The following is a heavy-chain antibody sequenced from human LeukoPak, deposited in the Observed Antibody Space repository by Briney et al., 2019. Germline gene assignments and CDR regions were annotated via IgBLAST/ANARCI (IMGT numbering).Heavy chain of an antibody. CDR1: GFTFSSYW. D-gene: IGHD2-2*01. V-gene: IGHV3-7*01. CDR3: AKVGAGYCSSTSCRRSYFDY. Sequence: PGGSLRLSCAASGFTFSSYWMNWVRQAPGKGLGWVANIKQDGSNKYYADSVKGRFTISRDNSKNTLYLQMNSLRAEDTAVYYCAKVGAGYCSSTSCRRSYFDYWGQGTLVTVSS. J-gene: IGHJ4*02. CDR2: IKQDGSNK.